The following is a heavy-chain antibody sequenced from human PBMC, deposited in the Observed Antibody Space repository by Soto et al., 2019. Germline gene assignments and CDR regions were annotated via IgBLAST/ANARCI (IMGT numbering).Heavy chain of an antibody. CDR2: IWYDGSNK. CDR3: ARDLAYCARKRYYYYYGMDV. V-gene: IGHV3-33*01. J-gene: IGHJ6*02. CDR1: GFTFSSYG. Sequence: QVQLVESGGGVVQPGRSLRLSCAASGFTFSSYGMHWVRQAPGKGLEWVAVIWYDGSNKYYADSVKGRFTISGDNSKNTLYMQMTSLRAEDTAVYSCARDLAYCARKRYYYYYGMDVWGQGTTVTVSS. D-gene: IGHD1-26*01.